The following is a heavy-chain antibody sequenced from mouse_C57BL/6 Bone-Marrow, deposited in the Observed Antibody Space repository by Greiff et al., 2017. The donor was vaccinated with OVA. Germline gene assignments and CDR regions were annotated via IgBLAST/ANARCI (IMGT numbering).Heavy chain of an antibody. Sequence: VQLQQSGPELVKPGASVKIPCKASGYTFTDYNMDWVKQSHGKSLEWIGDINPNNGGTIYNQKFKGKATLTVDKSSSTAYMELRSLTSEDTAVYYCARGRRKIYYDYEEAWFAYWGQGTLVTVSA. J-gene: IGHJ3*01. D-gene: IGHD2-4*01. CDR1: GYTFTDYN. V-gene: IGHV1-18*01. CDR2: INPNNGGT. CDR3: ARGRRKIYYDYEEAWFAY.